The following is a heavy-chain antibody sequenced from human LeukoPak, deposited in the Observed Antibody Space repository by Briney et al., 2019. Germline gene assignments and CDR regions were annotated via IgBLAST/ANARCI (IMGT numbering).Heavy chain of an antibody. V-gene: IGHV4-59*08. CDR2: IYYSGST. Sequence: SETLSLTCTVPGDSMSSYYWSWIRQPPGKGLEWIGHIYYSGSTDYNPSLKSRLTISVDTSKNQFSLQLSSVTAADTAVYFCARQNSGARLNVWGQGTTVTVSS. CDR1: GDSMSSYY. J-gene: IGHJ6*02. D-gene: IGHD6-25*01. CDR3: ARQNSGARLNV.